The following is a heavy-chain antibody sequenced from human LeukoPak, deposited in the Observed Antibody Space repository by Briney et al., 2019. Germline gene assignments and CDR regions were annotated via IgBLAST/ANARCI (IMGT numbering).Heavy chain of an antibody. J-gene: IGHJ4*02. CDR3: ARDPYSGYDGG. D-gene: IGHD5-12*01. CDR1: GYTVSSNY. Sequence: GGSLRLSCAASGYTVSSNYMSWVRQAPGKGLQWVSVIYSGGSTYYADSVKGRFTISRDNSKNTLYLQMNSLRAEDTAVYYCARDPYSGYDGGWGQGTLVTVSS. CDR2: IYSGGST. V-gene: IGHV3-53*01.